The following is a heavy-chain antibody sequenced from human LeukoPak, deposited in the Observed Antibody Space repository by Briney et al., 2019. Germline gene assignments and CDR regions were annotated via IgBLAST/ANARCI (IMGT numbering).Heavy chain of an antibody. D-gene: IGHD3-10*01. CDR3: ARANYYGSGYYYGMDV. CDR1: GYTFTSYY. V-gene: IGHV1-46*01. J-gene: IGHJ6*02. CDR2: INPSGGST. Sequence: ASVKVSCKASGYTFTSYYMHWVRQAPGQGLEWMGIINPSGGSTSYAQKFQGRVTMTRDTSTSTVYMELSSLRSEDTAVYYCARANYYGSGYYYGMDVWGQGTTVTASS.